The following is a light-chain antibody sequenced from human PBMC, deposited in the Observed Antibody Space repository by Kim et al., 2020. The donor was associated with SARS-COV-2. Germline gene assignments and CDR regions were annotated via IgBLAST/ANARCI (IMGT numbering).Light chain of an antibody. V-gene: IGKV3-11*01. CDR3: QQRGNWPLT. CDR1: QSISSF. Sequence: LSPGERATLACRASQSISSFLSWYQQKPGQAPRLLIYDTSHRATGIPARFSGAGSGTDFTLTITSLEPEDFAVYYCQQRGNWPLTFGQGTRLEIK. CDR2: DTS. J-gene: IGKJ5*01.